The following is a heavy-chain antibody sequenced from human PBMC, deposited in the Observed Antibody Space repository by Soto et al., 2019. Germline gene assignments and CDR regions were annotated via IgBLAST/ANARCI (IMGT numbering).Heavy chain of an antibody. CDR3: AKRRGAGGHFDY. CDR2: ISSGGGTT. V-gene: IGHV3-48*01. Sequence: GGSLRLSCAASGLTLSSYEMNWVRQAPGKGLEWVSYISSGGGTTYYADSVRGRFTISRDNSKNTLSLQMNSLTAEDTAVYFCAKRRGAGGHFDYWGQGALVTVSS. CDR1: GLTLSSYE. J-gene: IGHJ4*02. D-gene: IGHD2-15*01.